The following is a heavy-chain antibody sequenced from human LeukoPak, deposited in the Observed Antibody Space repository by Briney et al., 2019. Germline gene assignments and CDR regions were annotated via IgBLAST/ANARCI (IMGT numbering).Heavy chain of an antibody. CDR3: ARGANYYDSVRD. CDR2: IRYDGSNK. V-gene: IGHV3-30*02. CDR1: GFTFSSYG. Sequence: GGSLRLSCAASGFTFSSYGMHWVRQAPGKGLEWVAFIRYDGSNKYYADSVKGRFTISRDNSKNTLYLQMNSLRAEDTAVYYCARGANYYDSVRDWGQGTLVTVSS. J-gene: IGHJ4*02. D-gene: IGHD3-22*01.